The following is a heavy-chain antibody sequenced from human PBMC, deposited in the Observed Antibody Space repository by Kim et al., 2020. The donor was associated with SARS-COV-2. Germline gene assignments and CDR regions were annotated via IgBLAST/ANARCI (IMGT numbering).Heavy chain of an antibody. CDR2: ISGSGGST. V-gene: IGHV3-23*01. Sequence: GGSLRLSCAASGFTFSSYAMSWVRQAPGKGLEWVSAISGSGGSTYYADSVKGRFTISRDNSKNTLYLQMNSLRAEDTAVYYCANTRIPLRITMVRGVYFDYWGQGTLVTVSS. CDR3: ANTRIPLRITMVRGVYFDY. D-gene: IGHD3-10*01. CDR1: GFTFSSYA. J-gene: IGHJ4*02.